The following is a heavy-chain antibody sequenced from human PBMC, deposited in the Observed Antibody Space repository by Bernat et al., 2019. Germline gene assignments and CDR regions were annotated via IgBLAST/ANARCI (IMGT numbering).Heavy chain of an antibody. CDR1: GYSFSTHW. J-gene: IGHJ4*02. V-gene: IGHV5-51*01. D-gene: IGHD2-21*02. Sequence: EVQLVQSGAEVKKPGESLKISCKGSGYSFSTHWIAWVRQMPGKGLECMGIIYPGDSDTTSSPSFQRQVTISADKSINTAYLQLSGLKASDTAMYYCARHACGGDCYSDYWGQGTLVTVSS. CDR3: ARHACGGDCYSDY. CDR2: IYPGDSDT.